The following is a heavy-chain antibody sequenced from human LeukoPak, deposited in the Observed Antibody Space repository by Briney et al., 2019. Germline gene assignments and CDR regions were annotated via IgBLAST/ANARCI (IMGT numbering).Heavy chain of an antibody. CDR1: GFTFSSYT. V-gene: IGHV3-21*01. D-gene: IGHD1-26*01. J-gene: IGHJ6*02. CDR2: ISSSSSYI. CDR3: ARDPAARSGNYSYHGMDV. Sequence: GGFLRLSCAASGFTFSSYTMNWVRQAPGKGLEWVSSISSSSSYIYYADSVKGRFTISRDNARNSVYLQMNSLRAEDRAVYYCARDPAARSGNYSYHGMDVWGLGTTVTVSS.